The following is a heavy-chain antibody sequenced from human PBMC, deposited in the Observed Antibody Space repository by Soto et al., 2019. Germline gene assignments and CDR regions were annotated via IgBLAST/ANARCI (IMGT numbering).Heavy chain of an antibody. V-gene: IGHV3-23*01. CDR2: ISGSGGST. CDR3: AKDRYIVVVPAAMRSDGMDV. D-gene: IGHD2-2*01. J-gene: IGHJ6*02. CDR1: GFTFSSYA. Sequence: VGSLRLSCAASGFTFSSYAMSWVRQAPGKGLEWVSAISGSGGSTYYADSVKGRFAISRDNSKNTLYLQMNSLRAEDTAVYYCAKDRYIVVVPAAMRSDGMDVWGQGTTVTVSS.